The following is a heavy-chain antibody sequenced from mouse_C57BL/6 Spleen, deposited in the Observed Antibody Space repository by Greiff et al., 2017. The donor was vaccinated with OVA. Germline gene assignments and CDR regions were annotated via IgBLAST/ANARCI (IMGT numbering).Heavy chain of an antibody. J-gene: IGHJ3*01. Sequence: QVQLQQPGAELVKPGASVKLSCKASGYTFTSYWMPWVNQRPGQGLEWIGKIDPSDSYTNYNQKFKGKATLTVDKSSSTAYMQLSSLTSEDSAVYYCARGLRGFAYWGQGTLVTVSA. CDR2: IDPSDSYT. V-gene: IGHV1-50*01. CDR1: GYTFTSYW. CDR3: ARGLRGFAY.